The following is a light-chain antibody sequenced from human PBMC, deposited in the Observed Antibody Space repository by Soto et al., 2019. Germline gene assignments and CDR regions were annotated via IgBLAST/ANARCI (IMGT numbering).Light chain of an antibody. V-gene: IGKV3-15*01. CDR3: QQYNNWPGT. Sequence: EIVMTQSPATLSVYPGERATLSCRASQSVRSNLAWYQQQPGQAPRLLMYGASTRATGIPARFSGSASGTEFSLTISSLQSEDVAVYYCQQYNNWPGTFGQGTKVEIK. CDR1: QSVRSN. CDR2: GAS. J-gene: IGKJ1*01.